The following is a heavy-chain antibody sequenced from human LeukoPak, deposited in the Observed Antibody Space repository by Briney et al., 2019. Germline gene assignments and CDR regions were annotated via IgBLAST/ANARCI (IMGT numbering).Heavy chain of an antibody. CDR2: IYTSGST. D-gene: IGHD2-21*01. CDR3: HCVHRDYYYYYMDA. Sequence: SETLSLTCTVSGGSISSGSYYWSWIRQPAGKGLEWIGRIYTSGSTNYNPSLKSRVTISVDTSKNQFSLKLSSVTAADTAVYYCHCVHRDYYYYYMDAWGKGTTVTVSS. CDR1: GGSISSGSYY. J-gene: IGHJ6*03. V-gene: IGHV4-61*02.